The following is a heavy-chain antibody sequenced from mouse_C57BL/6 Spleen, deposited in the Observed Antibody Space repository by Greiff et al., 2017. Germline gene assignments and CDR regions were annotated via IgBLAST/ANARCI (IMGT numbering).Heavy chain of an antibody. CDR2: IDPSDSYP. CDR1: GYTFTSYW. Sequence: QVQLQQPGAELVRPGTSVKLSCKASGYTFTSYWMHWVKQRPGQGLEWIGVIDPSDSYPNYNQKFKGKATWTVDTTASTAYMQLSSLTSWYAAVYYCARSPNLERFADWGQGTLVTVSA. CDR3: ARSPNLERFAD. V-gene: IGHV1-59*01. J-gene: IGHJ3*01.